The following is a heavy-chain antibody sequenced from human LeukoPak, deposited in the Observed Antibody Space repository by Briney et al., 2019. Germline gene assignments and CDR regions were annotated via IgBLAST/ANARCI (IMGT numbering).Heavy chain of an antibody. CDR3: ARGIAAAGTDDY. V-gene: IGHV4-39*01. Sequence: SETLSLTCTVSGGSISSSSYYWGWIRQPPGKGLEWIGSIYYSGSTYYNPSLKSRVTISVDTSKNQFSLKLSSVTAADTAVCYCARGIAAAGTDDYWGQGTLVTVSS. J-gene: IGHJ4*02. D-gene: IGHD6-13*01. CDR2: IYYSGST. CDR1: GGSISSSSYY.